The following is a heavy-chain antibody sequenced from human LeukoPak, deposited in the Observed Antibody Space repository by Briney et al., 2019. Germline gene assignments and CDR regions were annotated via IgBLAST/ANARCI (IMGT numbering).Heavy chain of an antibody. D-gene: IGHD2-15*01. CDR1: GYSFTSYW. V-gene: IGHV5-51*01. J-gene: IGHJ4*02. CDR2: TYPGDSDT. Sequence: GESLKISCKGSGYSFTSYWIGWVRQMPGKGLEWMGITYPGDSDTRYSPSFQGQVTISADKSISTAYLQWSSLKASDTAIYYCARPTSSCSGGSCYSGFDYWGQGTLVTVSS. CDR3: ARPTSSCSGGSCYSGFDY.